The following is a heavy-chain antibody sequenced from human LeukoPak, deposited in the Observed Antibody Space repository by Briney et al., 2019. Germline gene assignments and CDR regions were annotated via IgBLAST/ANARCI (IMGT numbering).Heavy chain of an antibody. CDR1: GFTVSNKY. D-gene: IGHD3-10*01. CDR2: IYSDGRT. V-gene: IGHV3-53*01. CDR3: ARSLRVRGVPDYMDV. Sequence: GGSLRLSCAASGFTVSNKYMTWVRQAPGKGLEWVSLIYSDGRTYYADSVKGRCTISRDNSKNTLYLQMNSLGAEDTAVYYCARSLRVRGVPDYMDVWGKGTTVTISS. J-gene: IGHJ6*03.